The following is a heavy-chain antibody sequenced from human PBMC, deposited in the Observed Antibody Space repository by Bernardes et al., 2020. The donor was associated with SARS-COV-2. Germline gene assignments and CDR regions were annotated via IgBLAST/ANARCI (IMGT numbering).Heavy chain of an antibody. CDR2: IKQDGSEK. CDR1: GFTFTNSW. CDR3: ASTGYSSSWHYWYFDL. D-gene: IGHD6-13*01. J-gene: IGHJ2*01. Sequence: GSLSLSCAASGFTFTNSWMSWVRQAPGKGLEWVANIKQDGSEKYYVDSVKGRFTISRDNAKNSLYLQMNSLRAEDTAVYYCASTGYSSSWHYWYFDLWGRGTLVTVSS. V-gene: IGHV3-7*05.